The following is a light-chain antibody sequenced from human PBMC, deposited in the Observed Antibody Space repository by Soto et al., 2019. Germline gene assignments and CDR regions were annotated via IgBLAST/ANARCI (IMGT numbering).Light chain of an antibody. CDR1: QSVSSNY. V-gene: IGKV3-20*01. CDR3: HQDFHLPWT. J-gene: IGKJ1*01. CDR2: GAS. Sequence: ESVLNQPPGTLSLSPGERATLSCRASQSVSSNYLAWYQQKPGQAPRLLIYGASSRATGIPDRFSGIWYGTDGNLTISSLQPEDCAVYVGHQDFHLPWTFGQGTKVDIK.